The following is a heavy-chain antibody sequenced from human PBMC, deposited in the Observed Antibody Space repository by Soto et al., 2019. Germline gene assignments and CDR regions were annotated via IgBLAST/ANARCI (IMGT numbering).Heavy chain of an antibody. D-gene: IGHD3-16*01. CDR2: RTRDGSQR. V-gene: IGHV3-7*05. CDR3: GRRGEDF. Sequence: EVQRVDSGGGWVQSGRSLRLSCSASGFTFRDSSITWVRQAPGQGLERVANRTRDGSQRKYVDSLKGRFTISRDNAKNSLYMQMNSLRAEDTAVYYCGRRGEDFWGQGTLVSVSS. CDR1: GFTFRDSS. J-gene: IGHJ4*02.